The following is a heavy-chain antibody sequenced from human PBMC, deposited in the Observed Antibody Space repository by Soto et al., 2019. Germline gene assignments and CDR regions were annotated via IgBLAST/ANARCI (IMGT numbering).Heavy chain of an antibody. CDR1: GASLTSGTFY. D-gene: IGHD3-3*01. V-gene: IGHV4-61*01. Sequence: SETLSLTCTVSGASLTSGTFYWSWVRQPPGKGLELIGYVYHTGDTKYNPSLQSRVTIPLDTSKNQFSLKLKSVTAADTAIYHCAREITIWGQGALVTVSS. J-gene: IGHJ4*02. CDR2: VYHTGDT. CDR3: AREITI.